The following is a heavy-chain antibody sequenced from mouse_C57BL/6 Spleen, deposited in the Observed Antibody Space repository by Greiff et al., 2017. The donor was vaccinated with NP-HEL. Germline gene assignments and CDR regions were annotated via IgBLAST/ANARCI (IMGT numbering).Heavy chain of an antibody. CDR2: IYPRSGNT. V-gene: IGHV1-81*01. CDR1: GYTFTSYG. Sequence: VMLVESGAELARPGASVKLSCKASGYTFTSYGISWVKQRTGQGLEWIGEIYPRSGNTYYNEKFKGKATLTADKSSSTAYMELRSLTSEDSAVYFCARSDYGSSPPFDYWGQGTTLTVSS. J-gene: IGHJ2*01. CDR3: ARSDYGSSPPFDY. D-gene: IGHD1-1*01.